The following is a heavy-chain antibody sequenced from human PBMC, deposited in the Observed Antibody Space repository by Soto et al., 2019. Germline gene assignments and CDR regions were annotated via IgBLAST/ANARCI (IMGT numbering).Heavy chain of an antibody. Sequence: EVQLLESGGSLVQPGGSLRLSCAASGFSFSTYAMGWVRQAPGKGLEWVSALSGSGSATYYADPVKGRFTISRDNSKDTLYLQMNSLRAGDTAVYYCAKDIKGPGTNVSYDSWGQGSLVTVSS. CDR1: GFSFSTYA. J-gene: IGHJ4*02. CDR3: AKDIKGPGTNVSYDS. CDR2: LSGSGSAT. V-gene: IGHV3-23*01. D-gene: IGHD2-8*01.